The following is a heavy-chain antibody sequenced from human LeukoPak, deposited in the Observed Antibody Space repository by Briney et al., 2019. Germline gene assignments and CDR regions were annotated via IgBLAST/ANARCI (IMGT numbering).Heavy chain of an antibody. J-gene: IGHJ4*02. CDR3: ARNPEVWYSSGWSDYFDY. CDR2: ISYDGSNK. Sequence: GGSLRLSCAASGFSFSSYGMHWVRQAPGKGLEWVAVISYDGSNKYYADSVKGRFTISRENSKNTLYLQMNSLRAEDTAVYYCARNPEVWYSSGWSDYFDYWGQGTLVTVSS. CDR1: GFSFSSYG. D-gene: IGHD6-19*01. V-gene: IGHV3-30*03.